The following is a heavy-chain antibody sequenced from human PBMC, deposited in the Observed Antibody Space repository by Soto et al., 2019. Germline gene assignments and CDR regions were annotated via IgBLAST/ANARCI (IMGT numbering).Heavy chain of an antibody. CDR2: ISGSGGST. V-gene: IGHV3-23*01. J-gene: IGHJ3*02. CDR1: GFTFSIYA. D-gene: IGHD6-13*01. Sequence: PGGSLRLSCAASGFTFSIYAMSWVRQAPGKGLEWVSAISGSGGSTYYADSVKGRFTISRDNSKHTLYLQMTSLRAEDTAAYYCAKMAKQLVMFEAFDMWGQGTMVTVS. CDR3: AKMAKQLVMFEAFDM.